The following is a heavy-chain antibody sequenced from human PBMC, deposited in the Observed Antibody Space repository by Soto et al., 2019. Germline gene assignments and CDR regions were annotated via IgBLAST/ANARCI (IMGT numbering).Heavy chain of an antibody. V-gene: IGHV3-23*01. CDR1: GFTFSSYA. Sequence: EVQLLESGGGLVQPGGSLRLSCAASGFTFSSYAMSWVRQAPGKGLEWVSAISGSGGSTYYADSVKGRFTISRDNSKKTLYLQMNSLRAEDTAVYYCAKDGLHHYCSGGSCFDYWGQGTLVTVSS. J-gene: IGHJ4*02. CDR2: ISGSGGST. CDR3: AKDGLHHYCSGGSCFDY. D-gene: IGHD2-15*01.